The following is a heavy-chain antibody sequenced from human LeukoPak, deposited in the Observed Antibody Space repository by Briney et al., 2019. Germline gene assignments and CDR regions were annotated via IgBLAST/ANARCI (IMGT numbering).Heavy chain of an antibody. D-gene: IGHD3-16*02. J-gene: IGHJ4*02. Sequence: PGGSLRLSRAASGFTFSSYAMSWVRQAPGKGLQWVSVISGSGGSTHYADSVKGRFTISRDNSKNTLYLQMNSLRAEDTAVYYCAKSRDDYVWGTYRSGFFDYWGQGTLVTVSS. CDR2: ISGSGGST. V-gene: IGHV3-23*01. CDR1: GFTFSSYA. CDR3: AKSRDDYVWGTYRSGFFDY.